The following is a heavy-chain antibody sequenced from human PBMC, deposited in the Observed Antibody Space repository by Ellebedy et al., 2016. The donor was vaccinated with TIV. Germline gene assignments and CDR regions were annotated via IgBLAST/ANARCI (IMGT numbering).Heavy chain of an antibody. J-gene: IGHJ4*02. CDR2: IYYSGLT. CDR1: GGSISSHY. Sequence: MPSETLSLPCTVSGGSISSHYWSWIRQPPGKGLEWIGYIYYSGLTGSNPSLKSRVTISVDTSKNQFSLKLSSVTVADTAVYYCARSNWTDSGPLDFWGQGTPVTVSS. CDR3: ARSNWTDSGPLDF. D-gene: IGHD1-1*01. V-gene: IGHV4-59*11.